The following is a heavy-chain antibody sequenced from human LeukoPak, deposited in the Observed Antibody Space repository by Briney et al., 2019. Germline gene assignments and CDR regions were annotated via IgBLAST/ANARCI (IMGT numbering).Heavy chain of an antibody. V-gene: IGHV4-59*13. CDR3: AGYDHTNYLAY. J-gene: IGHJ4*02. Sequence: PSETLSLTCTVSGGSIGYNYWNWIRQSPERGLEWIGYISSSGSIDYTPSLRSRVTMSLDTSKNHLSLNLRSVSAADTAIYYCAGYDHTNYLAYWGQGILVIVSS. D-gene: IGHD1-14*01. CDR2: ISSSGSI. CDR1: GGSIGYNY.